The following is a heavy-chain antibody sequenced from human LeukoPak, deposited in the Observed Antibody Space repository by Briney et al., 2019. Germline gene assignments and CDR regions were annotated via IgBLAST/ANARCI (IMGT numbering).Heavy chain of an antibody. CDR2: IKQDESEK. D-gene: IGHD1-1*01. CDR3: ARDKIEGPTKLYY. CDR1: GFTFSSYW. J-gene: IGHJ4*02. V-gene: IGHV3-7*01. Sequence: GGSLRLSCAASGFTFSSYWMSWVRQAPGKGLEWVANIKQDESEKYYVDSLKGRFTISRDNAKNSLYLQMNSLRAEVTAVYYCARDKIEGPTKLYYCGQGILVTVSS.